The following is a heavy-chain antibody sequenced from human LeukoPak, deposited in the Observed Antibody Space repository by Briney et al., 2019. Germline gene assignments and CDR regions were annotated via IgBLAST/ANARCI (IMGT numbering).Heavy chain of an antibody. J-gene: IGHJ3*01. CDR3: ARDRTGNYDAFDV. D-gene: IGHD1-7*01. CDR1: GFAFSTYT. Sequence: GGSLRLSCAASGFAFSTYTIHWVRQTPGKGLEWVAVISDDGSNKYFAESVKGRLTISRDNSKNTLYLQMNSLGAEDTALYYCARDRTGNYDAFDVWGQGTTVTVSS. V-gene: IGHV3-30-3*01. CDR2: ISDDGSNK.